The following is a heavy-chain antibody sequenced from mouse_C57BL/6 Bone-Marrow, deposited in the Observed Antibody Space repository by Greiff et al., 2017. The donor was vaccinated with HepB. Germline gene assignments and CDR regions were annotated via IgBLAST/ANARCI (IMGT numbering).Heavy chain of an antibody. CDR2: IWSDGST. V-gene: IGHV2-6-1*01. CDR3: ARQGYYYGSGYAMDY. J-gene: IGHJ4*01. Sequence: VQLQESGPGLVAPSHCLSITCTVSGFSLTSYGVHWVRQPPGKGLEWLVLIWSDGSTTYTSALKSRLSLSKDNSKSQVFLKMNSLQTDETAMYYCARQGYYYGSGYAMDYWGQGTSVTVSS. D-gene: IGHD1-1*01. CDR1: GFSLTSYG.